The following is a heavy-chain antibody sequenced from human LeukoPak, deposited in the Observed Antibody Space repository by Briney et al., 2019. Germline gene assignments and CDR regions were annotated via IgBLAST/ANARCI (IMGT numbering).Heavy chain of an antibody. CDR3: ARDRRSSPPTGKHNWFDP. Sequence: SQTLSLTCAISGDSVSSNSAACNWIRQSPSRGLEWLGRTYYRSKWYNDYAVSVKSRITINPDTSKNQFSLQLNSVTPEDTAVYYCARDRRSSPPTGKHNWFDPWGQGTLVTVSS. V-gene: IGHV6-1*01. CDR2: TYYRSKWYN. D-gene: IGHD6-13*01. CDR1: GDSVSSNSAA. J-gene: IGHJ5*02.